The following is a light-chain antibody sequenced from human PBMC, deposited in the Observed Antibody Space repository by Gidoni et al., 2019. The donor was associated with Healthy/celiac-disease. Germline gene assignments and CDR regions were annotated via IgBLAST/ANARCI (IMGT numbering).Light chain of an antibody. CDR2: VVS. J-gene: IGLJ3*02. CDR1: SSADGGYNY. Sequence: QSALPQPASVFAPPRPSITTSRTGTSSADGGYNYVSWYQQHPGKAPKLMIYVVSKRPSGVSNRFSGFKSGNTATLTISGLQAEDEADYYCSSYTSSSTRGVFGGGTKLTVL. V-gene: IGLV2-14*01. CDR3: SSYTSSSTRGV.